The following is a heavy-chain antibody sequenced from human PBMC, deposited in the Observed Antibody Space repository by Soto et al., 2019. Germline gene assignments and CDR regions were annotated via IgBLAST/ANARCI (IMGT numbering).Heavy chain of an antibody. D-gene: IGHD6-19*01. J-gene: IGHJ3*01. CDR2: ISWNSGSI. CDR3: AKDKNSCGWYERGAFDV. Sequence: EVQLVEPGGGLVQPGRSLRLSCAASGFTFDDYAMHWVRQAPGKGLEWVSGISWNSGSIGYADSVKGRFTISRDNAKNTLYLHMNSLRAQDTALYYCAKDKNSCGWYERGAFDVWGQGTMVTVSS. V-gene: IGHV3-9*01. CDR1: GFTFDDYA.